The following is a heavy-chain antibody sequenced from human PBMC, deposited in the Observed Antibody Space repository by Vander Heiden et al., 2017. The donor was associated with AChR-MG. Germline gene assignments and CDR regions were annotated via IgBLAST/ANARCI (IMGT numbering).Heavy chain of an antibody. V-gene: IGHV4-31*03. CDR3: AREGGYCSGGSCFDY. Sequence: QVQLQESGPRLVKPSQTLSLTCTVSGGSISSGGYYWSWIRQHPGKGLEWIGYIYYSGSTYYNPSLKSRVTISVDTSKNQFSLKLSSVTAADTAVYYCAREGGYCSGGSCFDYWGQGTLVTVSS. J-gene: IGHJ4*02. CDR2: IYYSGST. D-gene: IGHD2-15*01. CDR1: GGSISSGGYY.